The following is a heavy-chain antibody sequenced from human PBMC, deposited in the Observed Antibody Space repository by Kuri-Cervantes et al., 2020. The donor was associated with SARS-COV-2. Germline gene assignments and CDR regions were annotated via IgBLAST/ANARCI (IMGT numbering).Heavy chain of an antibody. Sequence: ESLKISCAASGFTLDDYAMLWIRQPPGKGLEWIGYIYYSGSTNYNPSLKSRVTISVDTSKNQFSLKLTSVTAADTAVYYCARLGSSPFYNYNWFDPWGQGTLVTVSS. V-gene: IGHV4-59*08. D-gene: IGHD1-20*01. CDR2: IYYSGST. CDR3: ARLGSSPFYNYNWFDP. CDR1: GFTLDDYA. J-gene: IGHJ5*02.